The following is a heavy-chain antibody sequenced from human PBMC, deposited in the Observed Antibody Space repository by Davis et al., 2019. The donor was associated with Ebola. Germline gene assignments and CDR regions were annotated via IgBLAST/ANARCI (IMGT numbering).Heavy chain of an antibody. J-gene: IGHJ6*02. CDR2: IYYSGST. D-gene: IGHD2-21*01. Sequence: MPSETLSLTCTVSGGSISSSSYYWGWIRQPPGKGLEWIGYIYYSGSTYYNPSLKSRVTISVDTSKNQFSLKLSSVTAADTAVYYCARAGDRNPLYYYGMDVWGQGTTVTVSS. CDR3: ARAGDRNPLYYYGMDV. CDR1: GGSISSSSYY. V-gene: IGHV4-39*07.